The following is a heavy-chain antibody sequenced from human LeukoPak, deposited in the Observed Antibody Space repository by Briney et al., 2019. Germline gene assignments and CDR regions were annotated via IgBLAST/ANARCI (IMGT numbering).Heavy chain of an antibody. CDR2: INWNGGST. V-gene: IGHV3-20*01. D-gene: IGHD1-26*01. CDR1: GFTFDDYG. CDR3: ARVDSGSYFGSMDV. Sequence: GSLRLSCAASGFTFDDYGMSWVRQAPGKGLEWVSGINWNGGSTGYADSVKGRFTISRDNAKNSLYLQMNSLRAEDTALYHCARVDSGSYFGSMDVWGQGTTVTVSS. J-gene: IGHJ6*02.